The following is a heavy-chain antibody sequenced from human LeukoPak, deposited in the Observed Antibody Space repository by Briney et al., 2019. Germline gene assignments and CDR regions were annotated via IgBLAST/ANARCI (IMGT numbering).Heavy chain of an antibody. CDR3: ARLDIVVVVAAADY. V-gene: IGHV5-10-1*01. D-gene: IGHD2-15*01. J-gene: IGHJ4*02. CDR1: GSIFTSYW. Sequence: GGSLNISCKGAGSIFTSYWISGVRQLPGKGLEWMGRIDPSDSYTNYSPSFQGHVTISADKSISTAYLQWSSLKASDTAMYYGARLDIVVVVAAADYWGQGTLVTVSS. CDR2: IDPSDSYT.